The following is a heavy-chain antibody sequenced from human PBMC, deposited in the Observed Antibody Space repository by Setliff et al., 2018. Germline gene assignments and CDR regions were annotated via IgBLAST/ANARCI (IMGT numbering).Heavy chain of an antibody. Sequence: ASVKVSCKASGYTLNNYAMNWVRQAPGQGFEWMGWINTQTGYPTYAQDFTGRLVFSLDTSVSTAYLQISSLKPEDTAVYYCARASRFGTVKWRGDYYMDVWGKGTTVTVSS. CDR3: ARASRFGTVKWRGDYYMDV. V-gene: IGHV7-4-1*02. D-gene: IGHD3-10*01. CDR1: GYTLNNYA. CDR2: INTQTGYP. J-gene: IGHJ6*03.